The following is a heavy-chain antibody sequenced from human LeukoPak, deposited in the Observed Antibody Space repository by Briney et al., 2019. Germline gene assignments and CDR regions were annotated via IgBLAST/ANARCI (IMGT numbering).Heavy chain of an antibody. CDR1: GYSISSGYY. D-gene: IGHD3-3*01. J-gene: IGHJ6*03. V-gene: IGHV4-38-2*02. Sequence: SETLSLSCTVSGYSISSGYYWGWIRQPPGKGLEWIGSIYHSGSTYYNPSLKSRVTISVDTSKNQFSLKLSSVTAADTAVYYCARRKVTTKDYYMDVWGKGTTVTVSS. CDR3: ARRKVTTKDYYMDV. CDR2: IYHSGST.